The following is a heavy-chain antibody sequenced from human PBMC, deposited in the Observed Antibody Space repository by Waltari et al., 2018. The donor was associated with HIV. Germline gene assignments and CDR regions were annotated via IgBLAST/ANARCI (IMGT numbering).Heavy chain of an antibody. D-gene: IGHD3-22*01. CDR3: ARDYYDSSGYYYGYSP. Sequence: QVQLQESGPGLVKPSETLPLTCTVSGGSISSYYWSWIRQPPGKGLEWIGYIYYSGSTNYNPSLKSRVTISVDTSKNQFSLKLSSVTAADTAVYYCARDYYDSSGYYYGYSPWGQGTLVTVSS. CDR1: GGSISSYY. CDR2: IYYSGST. J-gene: IGHJ5*02. V-gene: IGHV4-59*01.